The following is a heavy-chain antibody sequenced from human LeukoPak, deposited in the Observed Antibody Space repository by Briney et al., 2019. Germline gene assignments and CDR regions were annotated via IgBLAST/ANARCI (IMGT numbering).Heavy chain of an antibody. J-gene: IGHJ4*02. CDR1: GGSISTYY. CDR2: IYHSGST. Sequence: SETLSLTCTVSGGSISTYYWSWIRQPPGKGLEWIGYIYHSGSTNYNPSLKSRVTISVDTSSNQFSLKLSSVTAADTAIYYCARDSRSFDYWGQGTLVTVS. V-gene: IGHV4-59*01. CDR3: ARDSRSFDY.